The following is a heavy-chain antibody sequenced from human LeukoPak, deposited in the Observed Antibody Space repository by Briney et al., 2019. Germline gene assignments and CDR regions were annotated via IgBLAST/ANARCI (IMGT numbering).Heavy chain of an antibody. CDR1: GYSFTSYW. CDR2: IYPGDSDT. V-gene: IGHV5-51*01. D-gene: IGHD3-10*01. CDR3: ARPITMVRGVIIHDY. Sequence: GESLKISCKGSGYSFTSYWIGWVRQMPGKGLEWKGIIYPGDSDTRYSPSFQGQVTISADKSISTAYLQWSSLKASDTAMYYCARPITMVRGVIIHDYWGQGTLVTVSS. J-gene: IGHJ4*02.